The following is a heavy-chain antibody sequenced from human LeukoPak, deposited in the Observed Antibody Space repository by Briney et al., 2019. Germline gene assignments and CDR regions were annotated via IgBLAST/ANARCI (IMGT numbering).Heavy chain of an antibody. CDR1: GLTFSSYW. CDR3: ARVQLGGFDY. J-gene: IGHJ4*02. V-gene: IGHV3-7*01. D-gene: IGHD3-16*01. CDR2: IKQDGSEK. Sequence: QPGGSLRLSCAASGLTFSSYWMSWVRQAPGKGLEWVANIKQDGSEKYYVDSVKGRFTISRDNAKNSLYLQMNSLRAEDTAVYYCARVQLGGFDYWGQGTLVTVSS.